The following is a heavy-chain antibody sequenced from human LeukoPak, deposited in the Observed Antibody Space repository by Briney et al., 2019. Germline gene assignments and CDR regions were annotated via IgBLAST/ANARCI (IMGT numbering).Heavy chain of an antibody. D-gene: IGHD6-19*01. V-gene: IGHV4-39*07. Sequence: SETLSLTCTVSGGSISSTYYWGWIRQPPGKGLEWIGSIFYRGSTYNNPSLKSRVTISVDTSKNQFSLKLRSVTAADTAVYYCARVRAYSSGWKDSARNFDYWGQGTLVTVSS. CDR3: ARVRAYSSGWKDSARNFDY. CDR2: IFYRGST. J-gene: IGHJ4*02. CDR1: GGSISSTYY.